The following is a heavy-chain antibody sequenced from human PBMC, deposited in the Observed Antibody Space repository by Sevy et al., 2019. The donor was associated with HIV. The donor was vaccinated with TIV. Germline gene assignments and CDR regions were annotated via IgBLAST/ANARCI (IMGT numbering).Heavy chain of an antibody. CDR3: ASRAAAGPDY. J-gene: IGHJ4*01. Sequence: ASVKVSCKASGCTFTGYYMHWVRQAPGQGLEWMGWINPNSGGTNYALKFQGRVTMTRDTSISTAYMELSRLRSDDTAVYYCASRAAAGPDYWGHGTLVTVSS. CDR1: GCTFTGYY. CDR2: INPNSGGT. D-gene: IGHD6-13*01. V-gene: IGHV1-2*02.